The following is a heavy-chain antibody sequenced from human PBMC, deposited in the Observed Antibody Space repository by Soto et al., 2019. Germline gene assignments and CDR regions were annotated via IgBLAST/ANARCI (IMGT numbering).Heavy chain of an antibody. CDR2: VNNGGDST. D-gene: IGHD5-12*01. J-gene: IGHJ6*04. V-gene: IGHV3-23*01. CDR3: AKASGRVATIGFSDV. Sequence: EVQLLESGGGLVQPGGSLRLSWAASGFTFNNFAMNWVRQAPGKGLEWVSAVNNGGDSTYYADSVQGRFTISRDNSENTMYLQMNSLRADDTAVYYCAKASGRVATIGFSDVWGKGTTVTVSS. CDR1: GFTFNNFA.